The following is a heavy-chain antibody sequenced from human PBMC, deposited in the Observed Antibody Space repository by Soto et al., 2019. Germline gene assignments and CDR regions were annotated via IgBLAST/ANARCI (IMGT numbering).Heavy chain of an antibody. V-gene: IGHV4-39*01. Sequence: SETLSLTCTVSGGSISSSSYYWVWIRQPPGKGLEWIGSISYSGSTYYNPSLKSRVTLSVDGSESQFSLKLSSVTAADTALFYCARHGGGTYFDPFDNWGQGTLVTVSS. CDR2: ISYSGST. D-gene: IGHD1-26*01. CDR3: ARHGGGTYFDPFDN. J-gene: IGHJ4*02. CDR1: GGSISSSSYY.